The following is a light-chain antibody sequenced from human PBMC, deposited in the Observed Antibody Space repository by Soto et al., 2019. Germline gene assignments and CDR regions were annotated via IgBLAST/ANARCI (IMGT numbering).Light chain of an antibody. CDR3: FSYAGSHTKYV. Sequence: QSVLTQPASVSGSPGQSVTISCTGTSSDFGDYNFVSWYQHHPGKVPKVIIYETSKRPSGVSDRFSGSKSGNTASLTISGLQAEDEADYYCFSYAGSHTKYVFGTGTKVTVL. V-gene: IGLV2-23*01. J-gene: IGLJ1*01. CDR1: SSDFGDYNF. CDR2: ETS.